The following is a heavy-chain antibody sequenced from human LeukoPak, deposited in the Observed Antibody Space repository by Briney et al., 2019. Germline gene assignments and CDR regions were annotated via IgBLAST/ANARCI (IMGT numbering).Heavy chain of an antibody. J-gene: IGHJ4*02. CDR2: IIPIFGSS. Sequence: RASVKVSCKASGGTFNNYAINWVRQAPGQGLEWMGGIIPIFGSSNYAQKFQGRVTITADESTTTAYMELSSLRSEDTAVYYCARVGIQLWPSFDYWGQGTLVTVSS. V-gene: IGHV1-69*01. D-gene: IGHD5-18*01. CDR3: ARVGIQLWPSFDY. CDR1: GGTFNNYA.